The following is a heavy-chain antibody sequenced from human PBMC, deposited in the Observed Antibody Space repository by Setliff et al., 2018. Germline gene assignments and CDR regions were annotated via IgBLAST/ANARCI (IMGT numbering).Heavy chain of an antibody. J-gene: IGHJ6*02. CDR1: GGTFSSYA. D-gene: IGHD6-13*01. V-gene: IGHV1-2*04. CDR3: ARVRKNDDSNNWYGASYYSYHYAMDV. Sequence: GASVKVSCKASGGTFSSYAISWVRQAPGQGLEWMGWINPNSGGTNYAQKFQGWVTMTRDTSISTAYMELSRLRSDDTAVYYCARVRKNDDSNNWYGASYYSYHYAMDVWGLGTTVTSP. CDR2: INPNSGGT.